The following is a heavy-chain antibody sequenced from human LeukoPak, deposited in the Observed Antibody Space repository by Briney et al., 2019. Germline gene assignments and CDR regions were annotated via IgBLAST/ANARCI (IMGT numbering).Heavy chain of an antibody. CDR3: VRDQAGLDY. D-gene: IGHD6-13*01. CDR2: TYYRSKWYN. Sequence: SQTLALTCAISGDSVPSNRGAWNWIRQSPSRGLEWLGRTYYRSKWYNDYAESVKSPINIKPDTSRNQFSLQLNPVTPEDTAVYYCVRDQAGLDYWGQGTLVTVSS. V-gene: IGHV6-1*01. J-gene: IGHJ4*02. CDR1: GDSVPSNRGA.